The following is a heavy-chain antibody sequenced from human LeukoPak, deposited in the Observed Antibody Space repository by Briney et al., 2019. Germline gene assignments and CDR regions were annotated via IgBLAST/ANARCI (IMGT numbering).Heavy chain of an antibody. CDR1: GYTFTGYY. J-gene: IGHJ6*03. V-gene: IGHV1-2*02. Sequence: ASVKVSCKASGYTFTGYYMHWVRQAPGQGLEWMGWINPNSGGTNYAQKFQGRVTMTRDTSISTAYMELSRLGSDDTAVYYCARVITIPLYYYYMDVWGKGTTVTISS. CDR3: ARVITIPLYYYYMDV. D-gene: IGHD3-3*01. CDR2: INPNSGGT.